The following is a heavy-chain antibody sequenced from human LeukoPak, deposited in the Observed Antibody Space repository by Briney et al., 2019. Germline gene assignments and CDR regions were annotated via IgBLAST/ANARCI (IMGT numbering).Heavy chain of an antibody. CDR3: ARDGRLQSLAY. V-gene: IGHV3-7*04. J-gene: IGHJ4*02. CDR1: GFIFSDYW. Sequence: GGSLRLSCAASGFIFSDYWMTWVRQAPGKGLQWVASIEGDGSETYYVDSVKGRYTISRDNAKNSLFLQMNSLRDEDTAVYYCARDGRLQSLAYWGQGTLVTVSS. CDR2: IEGDGSET. D-gene: IGHD4-11*01.